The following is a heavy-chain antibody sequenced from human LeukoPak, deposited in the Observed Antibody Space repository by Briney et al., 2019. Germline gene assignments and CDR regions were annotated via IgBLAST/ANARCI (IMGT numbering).Heavy chain of an antibody. V-gene: IGHV3-66*01. J-gene: IGHJ4*02. CDR2: IYNDGHT. D-gene: IGHD2-8*01. CDR3: VREGGLGYCSNDCCPRSY. Sequence: GGSLRLSCAASGFTVSGNYMSWVRQAPGKGLEWVSAIYNDGHTFYADSVKGRFLISRDNSKNTLSLQMNSLRAEDTAIYYCVREGGLGYCSNDCCPRSYWGQGTLVTVSS. CDR1: GFTVSGNY.